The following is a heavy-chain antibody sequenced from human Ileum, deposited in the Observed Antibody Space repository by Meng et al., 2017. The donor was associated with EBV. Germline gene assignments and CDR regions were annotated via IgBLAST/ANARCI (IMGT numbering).Heavy chain of an antibody. J-gene: IGHJ5*02. V-gene: IGHV6-1*01. Sequence: QVQLQESRPRRVQPSQSLSLSCVISGDSVSSDKTAWNWIRQSPSRGLEWLGRTYRRSRWYYDYALSVKSRINISPDTSKNQVSLQLNSVTDEDTGIYYCATSRIAKFDRWGQGTLVTVSS. CDR3: ATSRIAKFDR. CDR1: GDSVSSDKTA. CDR2: TYRRSRWYY.